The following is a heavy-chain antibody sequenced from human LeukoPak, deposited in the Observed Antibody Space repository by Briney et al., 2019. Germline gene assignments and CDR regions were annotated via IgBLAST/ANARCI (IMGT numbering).Heavy chain of an antibody. D-gene: IGHD6-13*01. CDR2: IYYSGTT. Sequence: SETLSLTCTVSGGSISNYYWSWTRQPPGKGLEWIGYIYYSGTTNYNPSLKSRVTISVDTSKNQFSLKLNSVTAADTAVYDCARGVYIAAAQYGYWGQGTLVTVSS. CDR3: ARGVYIAAAQYGY. J-gene: IGHJ4*02. CDR1: GGSISNYY. V-gene: IGHV4-59*01.